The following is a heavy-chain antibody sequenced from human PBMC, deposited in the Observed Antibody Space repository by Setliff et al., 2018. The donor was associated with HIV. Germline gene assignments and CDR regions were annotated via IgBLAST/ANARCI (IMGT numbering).Heavy chain of an antibody. CDR3: ARDPSIAVAGAAV. CDR1: GGTFSGYA. CDR2: SIPVFGTV. Sequence: SVKVSCKAPGGTFSGYAFSWVRQAPGQGFEWMGGSIPVFGTVNYAQKFRGRVTITADEWTSTAYMELSSLRSEDTAVYYCARDPSIAVAGAAVWGQGTTVTVSS. J-gene: IGHJ6*02. D-gene: IGHD6-19*01. V-gene: IGHV1-69*13.